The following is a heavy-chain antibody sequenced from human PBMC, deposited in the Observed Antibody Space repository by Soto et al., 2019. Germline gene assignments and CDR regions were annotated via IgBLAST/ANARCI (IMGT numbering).Heavy chain of an antibody. J-gene: IGHJ4*02. V-gene: IGHV3-49*03. CDR1: GFTFGDYA. CDR3: TSGYYYDSSGYERAGNFDY. Sequence: SLRLSCTASGFTFGDYAMSWFRQAPGKGLEWVGFIRSKAYGGTTEYAASVKGRFTISRDDSKSIAYLQMNSLKTEDTAVYYCTSGYYYDSSGYERAGNFDYWGQGTLVTVSS. D-gene: IGHD3-22*01. CDR2: IRSKAYGGTT.